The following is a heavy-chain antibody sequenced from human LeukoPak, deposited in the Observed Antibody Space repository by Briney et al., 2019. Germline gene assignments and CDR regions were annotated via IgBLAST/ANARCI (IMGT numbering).Heavy chain of an antibody. CDR1: GGSISSYY. Sequence: SETLSLTCTVSGGSISSYYWSWIRQPAGKGLEWIGRIYSSGSTNYKPSLKSRVTMSVDMSKNQFSLKLSSVTAADTAVYYCAKALKVDTFDYWGQGTLVTVSS. CDR2: IYSSGST. D-gene: IGHD1-26*01. V-gene: IGHV4-4*07. CDR3: AKALKVDTFDY. J-gene: IGHJ4*02.